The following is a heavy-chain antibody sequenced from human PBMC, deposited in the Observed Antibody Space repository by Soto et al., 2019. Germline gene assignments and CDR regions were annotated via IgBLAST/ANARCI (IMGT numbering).Heavy chain of an antibody. CDR3: ARERIQVTTGLFDP. D-gene: IGHD1-1*01. V-gene: IGHV3-30-3*01. CDR1: GVRGWSSV. Sequence: CAACGVRGWSSVVHRVCKATGKGLEWVAVISYDGSNKYYAASVKGRFTISRDNSKNTLYLQMNSLRAEDTAVYYCARERIQVTTGLFDPWGQGALVTVSS. J-gene: IGHJ5*02. CDR2: ISYDGSNK.